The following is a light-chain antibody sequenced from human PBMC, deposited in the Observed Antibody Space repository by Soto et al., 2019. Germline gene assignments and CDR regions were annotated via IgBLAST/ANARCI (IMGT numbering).Light chain of an antibody. Sequence: DVQMTQAPSSLSASVGDRVTIICRASQGIGTYLNWYQHKPGRTPRLLIYAASNLHSGVPSRFSGSGSGTDFSLTMSSLQPEDIATYYCQQSHNVPLSFGGGNKVEIK. CDR3: QQSHNVPLS. J-gene: IGKJ4*01. CDR1: QGIGTY. CDR2: AAS. V-gene: IGKV1-39*01.